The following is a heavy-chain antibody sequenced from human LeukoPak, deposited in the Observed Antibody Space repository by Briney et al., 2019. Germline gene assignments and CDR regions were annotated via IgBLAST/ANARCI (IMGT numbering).Heavy chain of an antibody. J-gene: IGHJ4*02. D-gene: IGHD6-13*01. Sequence: PGGSLRLSCAASGFTFSSYWMSWVRQAPGKGLEWVANIKQDGTEKYYVDSVRGRFTISRDNAKNSLYLQMNSLRAEDTAVYYCARDFSSTRPKYFDYWGQGTLVTVSS. CDR2: IKQDGTEK. V-gene: IGHV3-7*05. CDR1: GFTFSSYW. CDR3: ARDFSSTRPKYFDY.